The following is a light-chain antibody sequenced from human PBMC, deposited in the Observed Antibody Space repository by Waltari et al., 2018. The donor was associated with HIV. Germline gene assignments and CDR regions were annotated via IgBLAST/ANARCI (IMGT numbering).Light chain of an antibody. CDR1: SSNIGGTF. V-gene: IGLV1-51*01. J-gene: IGLJ2*01. CDR2: DNN. CDR3: STWDVSLGAGV. Sequence: QSVLTQPPSVSAAPGQEVTISCSGSSSNIGGTFVSWSQHIPGAAPKLLIYDNNKRPAGMPDRFAGSKSGTSVTLGITGLQTGDEADYYCSTWDVSLGAGVFGGGTKLTVL.